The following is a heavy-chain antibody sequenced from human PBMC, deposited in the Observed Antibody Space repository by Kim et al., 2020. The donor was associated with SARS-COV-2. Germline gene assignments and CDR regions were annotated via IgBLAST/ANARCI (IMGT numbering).Heavy chain of an antibody. D-gene: IGHD5-18*01. CDR1: GFTFSSYW. CDR2: IKQDGSEK. V-gene: IGHV3-7*01. CDR3: ARGGPGYSYGLFDY. J-gene: IGHJ4*02. Sequence: GGSLRLSCAASGFTFSSYWMSWVRQAPGKGLEWVANIKQDGSEKYYVDSVKGRFTISRDNAKNSLYLQMNSLRAEDTAVYYCARGGPGYSYGLFDYWGQGTLVTVSS.